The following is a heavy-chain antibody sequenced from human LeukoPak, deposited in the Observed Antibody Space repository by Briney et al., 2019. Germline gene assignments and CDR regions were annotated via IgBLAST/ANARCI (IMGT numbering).Heavy chain of an antibody. CDR1: GYTFTSYA. V-gene: IGHV7-4-1*02. CDR2: INTNTGNP. D-gene: IGHD3-10*01. Sequence: ASVKVSCKASGYTFTSYAMNWVRQAPGQGLEWMGWINTNTGNPTYAQGFTGRFVFSLDTSVSTAYLQISSLKAEDTAVYYCARGPQHIPTVLFGDYWGQGTLVTVSS. CDR3: ARGPQHIPTVLFGDY. J-gene: IGHJ4*02.